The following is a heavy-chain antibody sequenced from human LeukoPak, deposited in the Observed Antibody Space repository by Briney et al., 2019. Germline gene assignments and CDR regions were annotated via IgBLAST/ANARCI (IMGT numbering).Heavy chain of an antibody. V-gene: IGHV4-4*02. CDR1: GGSISSSNW. J-gene: IGHJ4*02. CDR3: ARGRSAGRSSGWLWRDPYYFDY. CDR2: IYHSGST. D-gene: IGHD6-19*01. Sequence: PSETLSLTCAVSGGSISSSNWWSWVRQPPGKGLEWIGEIYHSGSTNYNPSLKSRVTISVDKSKNQFSLKLSSVTAADTAVYYCARGRSAGRSSGWLWRDPYYFDYWGQGTLVTVSS.